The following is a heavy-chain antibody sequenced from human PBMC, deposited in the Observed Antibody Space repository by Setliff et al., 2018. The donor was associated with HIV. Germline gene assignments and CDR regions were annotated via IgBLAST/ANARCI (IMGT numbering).Heavy chain of an antibody. J-gene: IGHJ3*02. V-gene: IGHV1-69*05. Sequence: ASVKVSCKASGYTFSNYGISWVRQAPGQGLEWMGGIIPIFGTANYAQKFQGRVTITTDESTSTAYMELSSLRSEDTAVYYCARVRDGYNGDAFDIWGQGTMVTVSS. CDR1: GYTFSNYG. CDR2: IIPIFGTA. D-gene: IGHD5-12*01. CDR3: ARVRDGYNGDAFDI.